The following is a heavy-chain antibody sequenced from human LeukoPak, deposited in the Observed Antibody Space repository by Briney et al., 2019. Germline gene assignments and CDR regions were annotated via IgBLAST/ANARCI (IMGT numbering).Heavy chain of an antibody. CDR1: GASFSDYY. Sequence: SETLSLTCAVYGASFSDYYWSWIRQPPGKGLEWIGEINHSGSTNYNPSLKSRVTISVDTSKNQFSPKLSSVTAADTAVYYCARGAWFGELSYGMDVWGQGTTVTVSS. J-gene: IGHJ6*02. CDR3: ARGAWFGELSYGMDV. CDR2: INHSGST. D-gene: IGHD3-10*01. V-gene: IGHV4-34*01.